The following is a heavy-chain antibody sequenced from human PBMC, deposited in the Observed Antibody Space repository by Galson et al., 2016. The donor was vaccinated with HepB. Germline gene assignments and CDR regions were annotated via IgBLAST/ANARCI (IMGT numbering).Heavy chain of an antibody. CDR3: ARRQREEDIVVVVVVPGGFYYGMDV. J-gene: IGHJ6*02. CDR1: GFTFSRNW. CDR2: INHDESDT. V-gene: IGHV3-7*04. D-gene: IGHD2-15*01. Sequence: SLRLSCAASGFTFSRNWVSWVRQAPGKGLEWVANINHDESDTYYVDSLKGRFTISTDTAKNSLYLQMNSLRAEDTAVYSCARRQREEDIVVVVVVPGGFYYGMDVWGQGTTVTVSS.